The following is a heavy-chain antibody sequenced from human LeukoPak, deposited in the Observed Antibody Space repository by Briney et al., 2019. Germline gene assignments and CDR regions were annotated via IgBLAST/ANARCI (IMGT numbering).Heavy chain of an antibody. Sequence: PGGSLRLSCAASGFTFSSYEMNWVRQAPGKGLEWVSVIYSGGSTYYADSVKGRFTISRDNSKNTLYLQMNSLRAEDTAVYYCAKDQGSSFTIDYWGQGTLVTVSS. J-gene: IGHJ4*02. D-gene: IGHD2-2*01. V-gene: IGHV3-53*01. CDR2: IYSGGST. CDR1: GFTFSSYE. CDR3: AKDQGSSFTIDY.